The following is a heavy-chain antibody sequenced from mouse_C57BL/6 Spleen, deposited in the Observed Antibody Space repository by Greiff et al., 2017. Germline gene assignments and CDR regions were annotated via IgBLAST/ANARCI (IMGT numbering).Heavy chain of an antibody. J-gene: IGHJ3*01. D-gene: IGHD2-1*01. V-gene: IGHV1-82*01. CDR1: GYAFSSSW. CDR2: INPGDGDT. Sequence: VQLVESGPELVKPGASVKISCKASGYAFSSSWMHWVKQRPGKGLEWIGRINPGDGDTNYNGKFKGKATLTADKSSSTAYMQLSSLTSEDSAVYYCARGDGITWFAYWGQGTLVTVSA. CDR3: ARGDGITWFAY.